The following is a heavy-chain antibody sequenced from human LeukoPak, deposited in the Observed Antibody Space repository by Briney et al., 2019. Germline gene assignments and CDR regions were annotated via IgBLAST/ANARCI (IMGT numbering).Heavy chain of an antibody. V-gene: IGHV4-34*01. Sequence: PSETLSLTCAVYGGSFSGYYWSWIHQPPGKGLEWIGEINHSGSTNYNPSLKSRVTISVDTSKNQFSLKLSSVTAADTAVYYCASYDSSGYYFDYWGQGTLVTVSS. CDR3: ASYDSSGYYFDY. J-gene: IGHJ4*02. CDR2: INHSGST. D-gene: IGHD3-22*01. CDR1: GGSFSGYY.